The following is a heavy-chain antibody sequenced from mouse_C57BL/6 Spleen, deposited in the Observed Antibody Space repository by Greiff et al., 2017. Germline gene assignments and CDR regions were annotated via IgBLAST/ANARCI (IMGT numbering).Heavy chain of an antibody. D-gene: IGHD4-1*01. V-gene: IGHV2-2*01. CDR3: ARDGANWVAWFAY. CDR1: GFSLTSYG. Sequence: QVQLQQSGPGLVQPSQSLSITCTVSGFSLTSYGVHWVRQSPGKGLEWLGVIGSGGSTDYNAAFISRLSISKDNSKSQVFFKMNSLQADDTAIYYCARDGANWVAWFAYWGQGTLVTVSA. CDR2: IGSGGST. J-gene: IGHJ3*01.